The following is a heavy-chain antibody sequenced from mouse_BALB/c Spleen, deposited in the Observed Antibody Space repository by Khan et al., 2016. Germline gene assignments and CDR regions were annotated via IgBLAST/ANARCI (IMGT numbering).Heavy chain of an antibody. V-gene: IGHV10-3*03. J-gene: IGHJ4*01. D-gene: IGHD4-1*01. CDR2: IRSKSNNYAT. CDR3: VRAANWDAMDY. Sequence: EVQLVESGGGLVQPKGSLKLSCAASGFTFNTYAMHWVCQAPGKGLEWVARIRSKSNNYATYYADSVKDRFTISRDDSQSMLYLQMNNLKTEDTAMYYCVRAANWDAMDYWGQGTSVTVSS. CDR1: GFTFNTYA.